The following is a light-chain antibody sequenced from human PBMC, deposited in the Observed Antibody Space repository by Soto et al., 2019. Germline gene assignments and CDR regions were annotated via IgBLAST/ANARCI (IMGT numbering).Light chain of an antibody. Sequence: NFMLTQPHSVSESPGKTVTISCTGSSGSIASNYVQWYQQRPGSAPTTVIYANNRRFSGVPDRFSGSVDSSSNSASLTISGLKTEDEADYYCQSYDSSNVIFGGGTQLTVL. CDR3: QSYDSSNVI. J-gene: IGLJ2*01. CDR1: SGSIASNY. CDR2: ANN. V-gene: IGLV6-57*02.